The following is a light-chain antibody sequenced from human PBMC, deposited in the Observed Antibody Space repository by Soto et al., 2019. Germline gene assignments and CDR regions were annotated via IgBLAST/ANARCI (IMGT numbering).Light chain of an antibody. CDR1: QTVSSS. Sequence: EIVLKQSPATLPSSPGERATLSCRASQTVSSSLAWYQQKPGQAPRLLIHDASNRATGIPARFSRSGSGKDCTLTISRLETEAFAVYFWQQRSNWPLPFGGGTQVEIK. J-gene: IGKJ4*01. V-gene: IGKV3-11*01. CDR3: QQRSNWPLP. CDR2: DAS.